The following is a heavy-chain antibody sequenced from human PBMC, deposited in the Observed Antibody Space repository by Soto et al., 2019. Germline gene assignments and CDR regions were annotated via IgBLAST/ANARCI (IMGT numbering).Heavy chain of an antibody. CDR1: GFTFSDAW. V-gene: IGHV3-15*01. CDR2: IKRKTDGGTA. CDR3: TTVTVVDVHSDY. J-gene: IGHJ4*02. Sequence: EVQLVESGGGLVKPGGSLRLSCAVSGFTFSDAWMSWVRQAPGKGLERVGRIKRKTDGGTADYPAPVKGRFTISRDDSENMLYLQMNSLKTEDTAVYYCTTVTVVDVHSDYWGQGTLVTVSS. D-gene: IGHD2-15*01.